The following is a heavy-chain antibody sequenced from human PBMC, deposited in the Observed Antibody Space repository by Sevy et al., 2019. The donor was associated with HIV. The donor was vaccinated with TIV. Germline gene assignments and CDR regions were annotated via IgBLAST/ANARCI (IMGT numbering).Heavy chain of an antibody. CDR3: AKDPLVGAIFDY. J-gene: IGHJ4*02. Sequence: GGSLRLSCAASEFTFSSYAMSWVRQAPGKGLEWVSAISGRGGSTYYADSVKGRFTISRDNSKNTLYLQMNSLRAEDTAVYYCAKDPLVGAIFDYWGQGTLVTVSS. V-gene: IGHV3-23*01. CDR1: EFTFSSYA. D-gene: IGHD1-26*01. CDR2: ISGRGGST.